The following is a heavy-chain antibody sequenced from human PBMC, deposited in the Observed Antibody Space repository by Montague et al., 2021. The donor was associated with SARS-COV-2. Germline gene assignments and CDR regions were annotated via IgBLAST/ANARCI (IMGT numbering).Heavy chain of an antibody. CDR1: GDSIGSSSYY. J-gene: IGHJ1*01. CDR2: IYHDGNT. D-gene: IGHD3-22*01. V-gene: IGHV4-39*01. Sequence: SETLSLTCTVSGDSIGSSSYYWGWIRQPPGKGLEWIGSIYHDGNTYYNPPLKTRVSLSIDKRKNQFSLKFYSVTVADTAVYSCARGPKMGGSGYYYNWGQGILVTVSS. CDR3: ARGPKMGGSGYYYN.